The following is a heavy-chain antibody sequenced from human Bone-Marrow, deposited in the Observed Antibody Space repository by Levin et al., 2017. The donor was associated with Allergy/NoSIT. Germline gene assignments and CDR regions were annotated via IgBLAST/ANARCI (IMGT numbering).Heavy chain of an antibody. Sequence: PGGSLRLSCAASGFIFSNYPMNWVRQAPGKGLEWVSSISSSSSYMYYADSVKGRFTISRDNAKNSLYLEMNNLRVEVTAVYFCARFPYCGGDCSDAFDIWGQGTMVTVSS. CDR1: GFIFSNYP. CDR2: ISSSSSYM. D-gene: IGHD2-21*02. CDR3: ARFPYCGGDCSDAFDI. V-gene: IGHV3-21*01. J-gene: IGHJ3*02.